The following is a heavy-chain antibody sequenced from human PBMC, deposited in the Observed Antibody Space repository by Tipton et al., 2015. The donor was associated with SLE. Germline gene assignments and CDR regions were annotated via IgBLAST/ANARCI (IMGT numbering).Heavy chain of an antibody. CDR2: IYTTGST. Sequence: TLSLTCNVSGDSISSGRYFWTWIRQPAGEGLEWIGHIYTTGSTNYNPALQNRVTILLDTSQNQFSLQLSSVTAADTAVYFCARDRHDFWGRDLSEEINWFDPWGQGTLVIVS. J-gene: IGHJ5*02. D-gene: IGHD3-3*01. CDR1: GDSISSGRYF. V-gene: IGHV4-61*09. CDR3: ARDRHDFWGRDLSEEINWFDP.